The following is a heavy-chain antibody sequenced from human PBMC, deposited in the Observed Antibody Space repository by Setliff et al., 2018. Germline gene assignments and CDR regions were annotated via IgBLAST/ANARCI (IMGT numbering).Heavy chain of an antibody. J-gene: IGHJ3*01. CDR3: AKDLNSWFGEFAFDV. CDR1: GYTFAGYY. V-gene: IGHV1-2*02. D-gene: IGHD3-10*01. Sequence: ASVKVSCKASGYTFAGYYMHWVRQAPGQGLEWMGWINPNSGGANYAQKFQGRVTMTRDTSISTGYMELSRLRSDDTAVYYCAKDLNSWFGEFAFDVWGQGTMVTVSS. CDR2: INPNSGGA.